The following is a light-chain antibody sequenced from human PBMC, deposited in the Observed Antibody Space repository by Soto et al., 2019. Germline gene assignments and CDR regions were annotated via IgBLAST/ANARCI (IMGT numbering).Light chain of an antibody. J-gene: IGKJ1*01. V-gene: IGKV3-15*01. Sequence: EIVLTQSPGTLSLSPGERATLSCRASQSVSSSYLAWYQHKPGQSPRLLIYGASARATGIPARFSGGGSGAEYTLTISSLQSEDFAVYYCQQYDKWPRTFGQGTKVDI. CDR1: QSVSSSY. CDR2: GAS. CDR3: QQYDKWPRT.